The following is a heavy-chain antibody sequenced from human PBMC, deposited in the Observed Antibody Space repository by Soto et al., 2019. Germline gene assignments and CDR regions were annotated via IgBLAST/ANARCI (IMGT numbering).Heavy chain of an antibody. V-gene: IGHV4-39*01. CDR3: ARRRYGIDY. D-gene: IGHD2-15*01. J-gene: IGHJ4*02. Sequence: QLQLQESGPGLVKPSETLSLTCTVSGGSISSSSYYWGWMRQPQGKGLDGIGSIYYRGSTYYNTSLKSRVSISGDTSKNQCSLKLSSVTAADTAVYYCARRRYGIDYLGQGTLVTVSS. CDR2: IYYRGST. CDR1: GGSISSSSYY.